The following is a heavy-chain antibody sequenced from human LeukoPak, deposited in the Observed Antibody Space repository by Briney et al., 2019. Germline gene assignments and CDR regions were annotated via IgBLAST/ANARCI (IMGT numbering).Heavy chain of an antibody. CDR3: ARSMAQDVDAFDI. CDR1: GLTVSSNY. Sequence: PGGSLRLSRAASGLTVSSNYMNWVRQAPGKGLEWVSVIYSGGSTYYADSVKGRFTISRDNSKNTLYLQMNSLRAEDTAVYYCARSMAQDVDAFDIWGQGTMVTVSS. V-gene: IGHV3-66*01. D-gene: IGHD2-21*01. CDR2: IYSGGST. J-gene: IGHJ3*02.